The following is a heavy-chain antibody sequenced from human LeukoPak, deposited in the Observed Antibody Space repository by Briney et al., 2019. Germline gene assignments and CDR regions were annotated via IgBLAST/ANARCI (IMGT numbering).Heavy chain of an antibody. CDR3: ARIVRYSSGLVDY. CDR2: ISGSSSYI. V-gene: IGHV3-21*01. Sequence: PGGSLRLSXAASGFTFSSYSMNWVRQAPGKGLEWVSSISGSSSYIYYADSVKGRFTISRDNAKNSLYLQMNSLRAEDTAVYYCARIVRYSSGLVDYWGQGTLVTVSS. CDR1: GFTFSSYS. D-gene: IGHD6-19*01. J-gene: IGHJ4*02.